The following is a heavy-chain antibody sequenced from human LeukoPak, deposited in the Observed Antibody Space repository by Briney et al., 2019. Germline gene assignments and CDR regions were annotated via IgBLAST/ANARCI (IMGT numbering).Heavy chain of an antibody. J-gene: IGHJ4*02. V-gene: IGHV4-59*01. CDR3: ARGKIDYDILTGFDY. D-gene: IGHD3-9*01. CDR1: GGSISSYY. Sequence: PSETLSLTCTVSGGSISSYYWSWIRQPPGEGLEWIGYIYYSGSTNYNPSLKSRVTISVDTSKNQFPLKLSSVTAADTAVYYCARGKIDYDILTGFDYWGQGTLVTVSS. CDR2: IYYSGST.